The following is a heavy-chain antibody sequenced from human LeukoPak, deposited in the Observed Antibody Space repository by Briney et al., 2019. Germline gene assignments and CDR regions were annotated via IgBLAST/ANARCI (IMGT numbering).Heavy chain of an antibody. CDR2: IGTGDGT. CDR3: ARGAETGFDY. Sequence: GGSLRLSCAASGFTFSSYDMHWVRQATGKGLEWVSSIGTGDGTYYVGSVKGRFTISRENAKNSLYLQMNSLRTGDTAVYYCARGAETGFDYWGQGILVTVSS. D-gene: IGHD1-14*01. V-gene: IGHV3-13*01. J-gene: IGHJ4*02. CDR1: GFTFSSYD.